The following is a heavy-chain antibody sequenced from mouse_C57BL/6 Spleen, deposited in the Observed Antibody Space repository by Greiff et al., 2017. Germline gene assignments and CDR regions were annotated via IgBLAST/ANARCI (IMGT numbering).Heavy chain of an antibody. D-gene: IGHD2-2*01. CDR2: IDPENGDT. CDR3: TTTVTTSSWFAY. CDR1: GFNIKDDY. Sequence: EVKLVESGAELVRPGASVKLSCTASGFNIKDDYMHWVKQRPEQGLEWIGWIDPENGDTEYASKFQGKATITADTSSNTAYLQLSSLTSEDTAVYYCTTTVTTSSWFAYWGQGTLVTVSA. V-gene: IGHV14-4*01. J-gene: IGHJ3*01.